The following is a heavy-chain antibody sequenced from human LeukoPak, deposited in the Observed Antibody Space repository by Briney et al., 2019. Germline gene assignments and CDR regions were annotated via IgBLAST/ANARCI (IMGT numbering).Heavy chain of an antibody. V-gene: IGHV1-18*01. CDR1: GYTFTNYG. CDR2: ISAHDGTR. J-gene: IGHJ4*02. CDR3: ATDHDYGDLGY. D-gene: IGHD4-17*01. Sequence: ASVKVSCKASGYTFTNYGITWVRQAPGQGLEWMGWISAHDGTRNYALKHEDRVTMTTDTSTSTAYMELSSLRSEDTAVYYCATDHDYGDLGYWGQGTLVTVSS.